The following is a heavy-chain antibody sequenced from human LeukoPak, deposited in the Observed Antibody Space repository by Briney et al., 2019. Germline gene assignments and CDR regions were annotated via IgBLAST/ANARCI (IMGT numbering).Heavy chain of an antibody. D-gene: IGHD3-22*01. CDR2: IYHSGST. J-gene: IGHJ4*02. Sequence: SETLSLTCAVSGYSISSGYYWGWIRQPPGKGLERIGSIYHSGSTYYNPSLKSRVTISVDTSKNQFSLKLSSVTAADTAVYYCARASGYYDSSGYAPNFDYWGQGTLVTVSS. CDR3: ARASGYYDSSGYAPNFDY. CDR1: GYSISSGYY. V-gene: IGHV4-38-2*01.